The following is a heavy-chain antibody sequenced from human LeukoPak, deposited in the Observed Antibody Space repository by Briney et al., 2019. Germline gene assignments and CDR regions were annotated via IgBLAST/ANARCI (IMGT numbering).Heavy chain of an antibody. CDR3: ARRGRSSWYAPRYYFDY. D-gene: IGHD6-13*01. CDR1: GGSISSYY. CDR2: IYYSGST. Sequence: SETLSLTCTVFGGSISSYYWSWIRQPPGKGLEWIGYIYYSGSTNYNPSLKSRVTISVDTSKNQFSLKLSSVTAADTAVYYCARRGRSSWYAPRYYFDYWGQGTLVTVSS. V-gene: IGHV4-59*12. J-gene: IGHJ4*02.